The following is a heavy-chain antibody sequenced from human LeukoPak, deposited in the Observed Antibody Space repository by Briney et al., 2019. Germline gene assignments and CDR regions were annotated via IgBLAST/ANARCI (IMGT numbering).Heavy chain of an antibody. J-gene: IGHJ4*02. Sequence: GGSLRLSCAASGFTFSTYAMTWVRQAPGKGLEWVSAISGSGGATLYADSVKGRFTISRDNSKNTLDLQMDSLRADDTAVYYCAKNGGDTYGTGHFDHWGQGTLVTVSS. D-gene: IGHD3-10*01. CDR3: AKNGGDTYGTGHFDH. CDR1: GFTFSTYA. V-gene: IGHV3-23*01. CDR2: ISGSGGAT.